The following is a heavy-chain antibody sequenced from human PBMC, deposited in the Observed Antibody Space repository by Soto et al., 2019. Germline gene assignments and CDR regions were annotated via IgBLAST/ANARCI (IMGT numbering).Heavy chain of an antibody. CDR2: IERDDDDK. CDR3: ARSIRGPRRFNGMDV. J-gene: IGHJ6*02. CDR1: GLPLPRAVMG. D-gene: IGHD1-20*01. V-gene: IGHV2-70*13. Sequence: GPTLANATELFTLIWTFSGLPLPRAVMGVGWIRQRQGKALEWLALIERDDDDKYYSTSLKTRLTISKDTRKNQVVLTMANMDPADTGTYYCARSIRGPRRFNGMDVWGQGTTVTVSS.